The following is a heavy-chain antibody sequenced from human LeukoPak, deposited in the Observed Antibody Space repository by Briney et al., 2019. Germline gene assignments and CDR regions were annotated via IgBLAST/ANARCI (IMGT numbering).Heavy chain of an antibody. V-gene: IGHV3-21*01. CDR1: DFTFSVYT. CDR2: ITPGSDQK. D-gene: IGHD3-16*01. Sequence: WGSLRLSCAASDFTFSVYTMNWVRQAPGKGLEWVSSITPGSDQKKYADSMMGRFTISRDNAKKLLFLQVNSLRAEDTAVYYCAREGAYLGALDIWGQGTLVTVSS. CDR3: AREGAYLGALDI. J-gene: IGHJ3*02.